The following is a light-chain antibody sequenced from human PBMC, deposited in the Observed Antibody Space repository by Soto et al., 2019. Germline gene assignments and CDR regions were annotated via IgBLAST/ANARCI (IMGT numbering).Light chain of an antibody. J-gene: IGLJ1*01. CDR3: SSYAGTYIV. CDR2: DVS. V-gene: IGLV2-8*01. CDR1: SSDVGGYDY. Sequence: QSVLTQPPSASGSPGQSVAISCTGTSSDVGGYDYVSWYQQHPGKAPKLMIYDVSKRPSGVPDRFSGSKSGNTASLTVSGPQAEDEADYYCSSYAGTYIVFGTG.